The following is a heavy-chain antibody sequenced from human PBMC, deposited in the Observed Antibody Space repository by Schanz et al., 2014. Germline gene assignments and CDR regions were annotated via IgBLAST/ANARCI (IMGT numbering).Heavy chain of an antibody. Sequence: QVQLVQSGAEVKKPGASVKVSCKASGYTFTSYYMHWVRQAPGQGLEWMGIINPSGGSTSYAQKFQGRVTMTRDTSTSTVYMELSSLRSEDTGVYYCATETSRTWFYNGVDVWGQGTTXTVSS. CDR3: ATETSRTWFYNGVDV. CDR1: GYTFTSYY. CDR2: INPSGGST. V-gene: IGHV1-46*01. J-gene: IGHJ6*02. D-gene: IGHD2-2*01.